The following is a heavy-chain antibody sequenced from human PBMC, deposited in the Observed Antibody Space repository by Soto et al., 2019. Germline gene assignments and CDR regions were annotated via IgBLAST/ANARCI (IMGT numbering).Heavy chain of an antibody. CDR2: ISGDGRST. Sequence: EVQLVESGGGLVQPGGSLRLSCTASGVTFNNYWLHWVRQAPGKGLVWVSGISGDGRSTTYEDSVKGRFTISRDNAKNTVYLQLNSLRAEDTAVYHCAGGRYSGAGIYYLTEHWGQGTLVTVSS. D-gene: IGHD3-10*01. CDR1: GVTFNNYW. J-gene: IGHJ1*01. V-gene: IGHV3-74*01. CDR3: AGGRYSGAGIYYLTEH.